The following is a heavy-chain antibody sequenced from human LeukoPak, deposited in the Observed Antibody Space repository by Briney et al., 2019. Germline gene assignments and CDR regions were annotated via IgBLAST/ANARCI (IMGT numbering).Heavy chain of an antibody. CDR2: ISYDGRNK. CDR3: AKGYYEIHDAFDI. J-gene: IGHJ3*02. D-gene: IGHD3-9*01. V-gene: IGHV3-30*04. Sequence: GRSLRLSCAVSGFTFSTYAMHWVRQAPGKGLEWVAFISYDGRNKYYADSVKGRFTISRDNSKNTLFLQMNSLRAEDTAVYYCAKGYYEIHDAFDIWGQGTMVTVSS. CDR1: GFTFSTYA.